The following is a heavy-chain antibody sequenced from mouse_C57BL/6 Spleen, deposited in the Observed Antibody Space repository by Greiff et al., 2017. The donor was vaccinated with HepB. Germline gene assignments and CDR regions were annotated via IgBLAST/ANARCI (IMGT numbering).Heavy chain of an antibody. Sequence: EVHLVESGGGLVKPGGSLKLSCAASGFTFSDSGMHWVRQAPEKGLEWVAYISSGSSTIYYADTVKGRFTMSRDNAKNTLFLQLTSLRSEDTAMYYFASFYYGSNFAMDYGGKGTSVTVSS. D-gene: IGHD1-1*01. CDR3: ASFYYGSNFAMDY. CDR1: GFTFSDSG. J-gene: IGHJ4*01. CDR2: ISSGSSTI. V-gene: IGHV5-17*01.